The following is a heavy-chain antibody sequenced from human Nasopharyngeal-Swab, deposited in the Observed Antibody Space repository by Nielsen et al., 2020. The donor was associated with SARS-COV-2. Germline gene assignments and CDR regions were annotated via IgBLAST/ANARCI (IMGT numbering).Heavy chain of an antibody. CDR2: TWYDGINK. Sequence: GESLKISCVASGFTFSNYDIHWVRQAPGKGLECVAVTWYDGINKYYGDSVKGRFTISRDNSKNTVYLQMNSLRAEDTAVYYCAKDLRGPYFFWGQGTLVTVSS. J-gene: IGHJ4*02. D-gene: IGHD2/OR15-2a*01. V-gene: IGHV3-33*06. CDR3: AKDLRGPYFF. CDR1: GFTFSNYD.